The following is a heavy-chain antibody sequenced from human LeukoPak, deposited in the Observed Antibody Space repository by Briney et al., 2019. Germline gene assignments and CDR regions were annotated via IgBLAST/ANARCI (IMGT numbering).Heavy chain of an antibody. D-gene: IGHD2-21*02. CDR3: ARDLVRQYESKYCGGDCYPHWFDP. J-gene: IGHJ5*02. Sequence: GGSLRLSCAASGFTFSSYSMNWVRQAPGKGLEWVSSISSSSSYIYYADSVKGRFTISRDNAKNSLYLQMSSLRAEDTAVYYCARDLVRQYESKYCGGDCYPHWFDPWGQGTLVTVSS. CDR1: GFTFSSYS. V-gene: IGHV3-21*01. CDR2: ISSSSSYI.